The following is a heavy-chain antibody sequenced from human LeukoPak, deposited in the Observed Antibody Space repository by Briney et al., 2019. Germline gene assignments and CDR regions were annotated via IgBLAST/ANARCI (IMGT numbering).Heavy chain of an antibody. Sequence: GGSLRLSCAASGFTFYDYDMHWVRQAPGKGLEWGSGISWNGGSIGYADSVKGRSTISRDNAKNSLYLQMNSLRAEDTALYYCAKVTDNYSSSGFDYWGQGTLVTVSS. V-gene: IGHV3-9*01. CDR2: ISWNGGSI. J-gene: IGHJ4*02. D-gene: IGHD6-6*01. CDR1: GFTFYDYD. CDR3: AKVTDNYSSSGFDY.